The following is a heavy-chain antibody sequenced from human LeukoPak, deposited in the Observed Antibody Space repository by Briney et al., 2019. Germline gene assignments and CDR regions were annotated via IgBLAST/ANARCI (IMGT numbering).Heavy chain of an antibody. Sequence: GGSLRLSCAASGFTFNNYAMTWVRQAPGKGLEWVSTISTSGDSTYYADSVKGRFTISRDNSKNAFLQMNSLRAEDTAVYYCARDYDTSGSYFDFFDYWGQGTLVTVSS. CDR3: ARDYDTSGSYFDFFDY. CDR2: ISTSGDST. V-gene: IGHV3-23*01. J-gene: IGHJ4*02. D-gene: IGHD3-22*01. CDR1: GFTFNNYA.